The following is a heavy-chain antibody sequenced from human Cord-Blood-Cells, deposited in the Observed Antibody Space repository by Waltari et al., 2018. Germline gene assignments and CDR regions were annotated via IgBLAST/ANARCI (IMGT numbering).Heavy chain of an antibody. CDR3: ARMARGYNWNYVGYYYYMDV. CDR2: IFSNDEK. D-gene: IGHD1-7*01. J-gene: IGHJ6*03. V-gene: IGHV2-26*01. CDR1: GFSLSNARLG. Sequence: QVTLKESGPVLVKPTETLTLTCTVSGFSLSNARLGVSWIRQPPGQALEWLANIFSNDEKSYSTSLKSRLTISKDTSKSQVVLTMTNMDPVDTATYYCARMARGYNWNYVGYYYYMDVWGKGTTVTVSS.